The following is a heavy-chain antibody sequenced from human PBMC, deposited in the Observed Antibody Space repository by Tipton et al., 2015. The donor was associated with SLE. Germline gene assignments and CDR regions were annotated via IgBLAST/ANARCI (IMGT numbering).Heavy chain of an antibody. D-gene: IGHD2-15*01. CDR1: GSSISSGGSGFYY. CDR3: ARHLAVVAPPGFAP. CDR2: ISYTGST. Sequence: TLSLTCSVSGSSISSGGSGFYYWGWVRQPPGKGLEFIGSISYTGSTYYNLSLKSRVTISRDTSKNQVSLILRSVTVADTAVYYCARHLAVVAPPGFAPWGQGTLVTVSS. V-gene: IGHV4-39*01. J-gene: IGHJ5*02.